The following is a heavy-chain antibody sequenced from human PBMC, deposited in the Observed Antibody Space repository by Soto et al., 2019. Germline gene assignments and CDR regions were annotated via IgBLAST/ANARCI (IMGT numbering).Heavy chain of an antibody. CDR3: ARGVAAAGNNWFDP. Sequence: SEALSLTCAVYGGSFSGYYWSWIRQPPGKGLEWIGEINHSGSTNYNPSLKSRVTISVDTSKNQFSLKLSSVTAADTAVYYCARGVAAAGNNWFDPWGQGTLVTVS. D-gene: IGHD6-13*01. CDR2: INHSGST. CDR1: GGSFSGYY. J-gene: IGHJ5*02. V-gene: IGHV4-34*01.